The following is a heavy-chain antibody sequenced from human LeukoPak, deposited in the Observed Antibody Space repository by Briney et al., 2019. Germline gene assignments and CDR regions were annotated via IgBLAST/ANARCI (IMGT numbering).Heavy chain of an antibody. CDR1: GVSINNGRYY. CDR2: IFYTGSA. D-gene: IGHD6-25*01. CDR3: ARRGIAAAAHFDF. J-gene: IGHJ4*02. V-gene: IGHV4-39*01. Sequence: SETLSLTCTVSGVSINNGRYYWGWIRQPPGMRLEWIGSIFYTGSAHYHPSFESRVVITIDTANNQFSLRLPSVTAADTAVYFCARRGIAAAAHFDFWGQGSLVTVSS.